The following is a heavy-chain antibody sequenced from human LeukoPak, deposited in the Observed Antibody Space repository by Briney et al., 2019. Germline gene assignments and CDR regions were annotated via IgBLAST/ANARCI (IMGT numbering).Heavy chain of an antibody. V-gene: IGHV4-39*07. CDR1: GGSISSSSYY. CDR2: IYYSGST. J-gene: IGHJ5*02. CDR3: ARFYGSGSYYNDNWFDP. D-gene: IGHD3-10*01. Sequence: PSETLSLTCTVSGGSISSSSYYWGWIRQPPGKGLEWIGSIYYSGSTYYNPSLKSRVTISVDTSKNQFSLKLSSVTAADTAVYYCARFYGSGSYYNDNWFDPWGQGTLVTVSS.